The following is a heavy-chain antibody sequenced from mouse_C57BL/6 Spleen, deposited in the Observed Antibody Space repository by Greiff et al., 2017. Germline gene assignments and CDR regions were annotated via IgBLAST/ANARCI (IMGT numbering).Heavy chain of an antibody. CDR3: ARDDYSNSLFAY. Sequence: EVQLQESGPGLVKPSQSLSLTCSVTGYSITSGYYWNWIRQFPGNKLEWMGYISYDGSNNYNPSLKNRISITRDTSKNQFFLKLNSVTTEDTATYYCARDDYSNSLFAYWGQGTLVTVSA. D-gene: IGHD2-5*01. V-gene: IGHV3-6*01. CDR1: GYSITSGYY. J-gene: IGHJ3*01. CDR2: ISYDGSN.